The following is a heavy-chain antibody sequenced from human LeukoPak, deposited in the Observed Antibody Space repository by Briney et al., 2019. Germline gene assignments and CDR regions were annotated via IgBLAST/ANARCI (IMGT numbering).Heavy chain of an antibody. V-gene: IGHV3-21*01. Sequence: PGGSLRLSCAASGFTFTTYSMNWVRQAPGKGLEWVSSISSCSAHTNYADSMKGRFTISRDNAKNSLYLQINSLRAEDTAVYYCARGRATPSNYYNYGLDVWGQGTTVTVSS. J-gene: IGHJ6*02. CDR3: ARGRATPSNYYNYGLDV. D-gene: IGHD2-15*01. CDR1: GFTFTTYS. CDR2: ISSCSAHT.